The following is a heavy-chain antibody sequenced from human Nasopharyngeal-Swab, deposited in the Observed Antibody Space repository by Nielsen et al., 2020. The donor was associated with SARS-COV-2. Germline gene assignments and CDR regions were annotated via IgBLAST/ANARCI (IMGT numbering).Heavy chain of an antibody. D-gene: IGHD3-22*01. Sequence: RQAPGKGLEWMGYIYYSGNTNYNPSLKSRLTISVDTSKNQFSLKLSSVTAADTAVYYCARGTSNYYDSSGTIDYWGQGTLVTVSS. CDR2: IYYSGNT. V-gene: IGHV4-59*12. J-gene: IGHJ4*02. CDR3: ARGTSNYYDSSGTIDY.